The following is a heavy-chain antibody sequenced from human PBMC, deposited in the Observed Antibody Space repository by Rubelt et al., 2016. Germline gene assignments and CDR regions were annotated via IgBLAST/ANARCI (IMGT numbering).Heavy chain of an antibody. CDR3: VRAPGTAVRFGFKP. V-gene: IGHV3-30*04. CDR1: GLNFSSYA. J-gene: IGHJ5*02. D-gene: IGHD1-14*01. CDR2: ISYDGSNK. Sequence: VHLVESGGGLVQPGGSLRLSCVASGLNFSSYAMHWVRQAPGKGLEWVAVISYDGSNKYYADSVKGRFTISRDNARNTLVLQMTSLRADDTALYYCVRAPGTAVRFGFKPGGQGTLLTVSS.